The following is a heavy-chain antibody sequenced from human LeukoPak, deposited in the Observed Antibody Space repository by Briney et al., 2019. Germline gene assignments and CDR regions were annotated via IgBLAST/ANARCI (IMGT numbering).Heavy chain of an antibody. CDR1: GFTFSSYS. CDR2: ISSSSSYI. V-gene: IGHV3-21*01. CDR3: ARAAAVDDAFDI. Sequence: GGSLRLSCAASGFTFSSYSMNWVRQAPGKGLEWVSSISSSSSYIYYADSVKGRFTISRDNAKNSLYLQVNSLRAEDTAVYYCARAAAVDDAFDIWGQGTMVTVSS. D-gene: IGHD6-13*01. J-gene: IGHJ3*02.